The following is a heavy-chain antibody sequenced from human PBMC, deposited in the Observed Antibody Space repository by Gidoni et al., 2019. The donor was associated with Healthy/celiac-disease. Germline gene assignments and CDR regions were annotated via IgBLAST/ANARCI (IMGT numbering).Heavy chain of an antibody. CDR3: ARDLDYGGNSGDY. D-gene: IGHD4-17*01. CDR2: ISYDGSNK. Sequence: QVQLVESGGGVVQPGRSLRLSCAASGFTFSSYAMHWVRQAPGKGLEWVAVISYDGSNKYYADAVKGRFTISRDNSKNTLYLQMNSLRAEDTAVYYCARDLDYGGNSGDYWGQGTLVTVSS. CDR1: GFTFSSYA. J-gene: IGHJ4*02. V-gene: IGHV3-30-3*01.